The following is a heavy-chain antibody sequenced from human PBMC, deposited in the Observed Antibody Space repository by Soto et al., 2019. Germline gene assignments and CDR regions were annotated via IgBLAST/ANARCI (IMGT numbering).Heavy chain of an antibody. V-gene: IGHV3-74*01. CDR3: ASDGRFSGNVPTS. CDR1: GFTFRSYW. Sequence: EVQLVESGGGSVQAGGSLRLSCAASGFTFRSYWMHWIRQAPGKGLVWVSRIHSDGTITNYADSVKCRFTISRDNAKNTLYLQLNSLRVDDTAVYYCASDGRFSGNVPTSWGQGTLVTVSS. CDR2: IHSDGTIT. J-gene: IGHJ5*02. D-gene: IGHD1-26*01.